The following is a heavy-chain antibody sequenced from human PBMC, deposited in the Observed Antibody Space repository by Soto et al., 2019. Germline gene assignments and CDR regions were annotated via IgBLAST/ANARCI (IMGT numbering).Heavy chain of an antibody. Sequence: QLQLQESGSGLVKPSQTLSLTCAVSGGSISSGGYSWSWIRQPPGKGLEWIGYIYPSGSTYYNPSLKSRVTISVDRSKNQFSLKLSSVTAADTAVYYCAREDCSSTSCYTAYWGQGTLVTVSS. V-gene: IGHV4-30-2*01. CDR1: GGSISSGGYS. CDR3: AREDCSSTSCYTAY. CDR2: IYPSGST. J-gene: IGHJ4*02. D-gene: IGHD2-2*02.